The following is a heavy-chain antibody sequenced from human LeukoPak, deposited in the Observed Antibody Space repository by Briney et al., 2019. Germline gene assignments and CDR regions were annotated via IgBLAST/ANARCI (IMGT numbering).Heavy chain of an antibody. CDR1: GYTFTGYY. CDR2: INPNSGGT. V-gene: IGHV1-2*02. J-gene: IGHJ4*02. D-gene: IGHD6-13*01. CDR3: AAVSSSWSGHY. Sequence: ASVKVSCKASGYTFTGYYMHWVRQAPGQGLEWMGWINPNSGGTNYAQRFQGRATMTRDTSISTAYMELSRLRSDDTAVYYCAAVSSSWSGHYWGQGTLVTVSS.